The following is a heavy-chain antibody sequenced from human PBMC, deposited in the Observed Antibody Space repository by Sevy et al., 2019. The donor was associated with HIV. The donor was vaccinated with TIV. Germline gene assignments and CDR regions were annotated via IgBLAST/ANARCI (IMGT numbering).Heavy chain of an antibody. Sequence: GGSLRLSCAASGFTFSSYGMHWVRQAPGKGLEWVAFIRYDGSNKYYADSVKGRFTISRDNSKNMLYLQMNSLRAEDTAVYYCAKDDYSNYANWFDPWGQGTLVTVSS. V-gene: IGHV3-30*02. CDR1: GFTFSSYG. D-gene: IGHD4-4*01. CDR2: IRYDGSNK. J-gene: IGHJ5*02. CDR3: AKDDYSNYANWFDP.